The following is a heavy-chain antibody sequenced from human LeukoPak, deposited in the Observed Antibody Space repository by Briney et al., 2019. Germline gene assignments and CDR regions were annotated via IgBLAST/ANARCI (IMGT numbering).Heavy chain of an antibody. CDR1: GFTFSGYW. D-gene: IGHD3-16*01. J-gene: IGHJ4*02. CDR2: IKTDGSST. CDR3: AREGAAAAADY. Sequence: GGSLRLSCAASGFTFSGYWMHWVRQAPGKGLVWVSRIKTDGSSTGYADSVKGRFTISRDNAKNTLYLQMNSLRAEDTAVYYCAREGAAAAADYWGQGILVTVSS. V-gene: IGHV3-74*01.